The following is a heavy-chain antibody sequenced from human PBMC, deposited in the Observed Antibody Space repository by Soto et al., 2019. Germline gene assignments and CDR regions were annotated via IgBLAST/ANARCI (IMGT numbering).Heavy chain of an antibody. CDR2: LSYDGSNE. CDR3: AKWFGEPYYYYFYMDV. V-gene: IGHV3-33*05. D-gene: IGHD3-10*01. CDR1: GFTFSSYG. J-gene: IGHJ6*03. Sequence: QVQLVESGGGVVQPGTSLRLSCAASGFTFSSYGLHWVRQAPGKGLEWVAVLSYDGSNEFYGDSVKGRITISRDNSKNTLYLQMNSLRAEDTAVYYCAKWFGEPYYYYFYMDVWGKGTTVTVSS.